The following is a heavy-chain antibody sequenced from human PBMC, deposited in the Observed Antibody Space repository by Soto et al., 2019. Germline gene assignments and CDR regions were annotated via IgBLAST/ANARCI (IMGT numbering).Heavy chain of an antibody. CDR3: ARDGGGWSGYFPGYMDV. Sequence: SETLSLTCTVSGGSISSGGYYWSWIRQHPGKGLEWIGYIYYSGSTYYNPSLKSRVTISVDTSKNQFSLKLSSVTAADTAVYYCARDGGGWSGYFPGYMDVWGKGTTVTVSS. CDR1: GGSISSGGYY. D-gene: IGHD3-3*01. V-gene: IGHV4-31*03. J-gene: IGHJ6*03. CDR2: IYYSGST.